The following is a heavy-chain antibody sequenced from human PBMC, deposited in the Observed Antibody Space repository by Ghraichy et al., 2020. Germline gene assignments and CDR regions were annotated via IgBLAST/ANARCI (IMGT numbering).Heavy chain of an antibody. CDR3: ARGPALLRL. J-gene: IGHJ1*01. Sequence: SETLSLTCAFFNESLSDSFWSWIRQPPGKGLEWMGEISQSGDVNYNPSLKSRLTMSVDASKNQFSLKLISVAAADTALYYCARGPALLRLWAQGTLVIVSS. V-gene: IGHV4-34*01. D-gene: IGHD2-15*01. CDR2: ISQSGDV. CDR1: NESLSDSF.